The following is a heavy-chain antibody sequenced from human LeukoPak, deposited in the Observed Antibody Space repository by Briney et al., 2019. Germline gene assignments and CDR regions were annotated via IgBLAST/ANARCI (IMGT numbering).Heavy chain of an antibody. Sequence: PGGSLRLSCAASGFTFSSYEMNWGRQAPGKGREWVAYISSSGSTIYYADSVKGRITISRDNSRNTLYLQMNSLRAEDTAVYSCARDLATRQRTGLYDSWGQGALVTVSS. D-gene: IGHD3-16*02. J-gene: IGHJ4*02. CDR3: ARDLATRQRTGLYDS. CDR2: ISSSGSTI. V-gene: IGHV3-48*03. CDR1: GFTFSSYE.